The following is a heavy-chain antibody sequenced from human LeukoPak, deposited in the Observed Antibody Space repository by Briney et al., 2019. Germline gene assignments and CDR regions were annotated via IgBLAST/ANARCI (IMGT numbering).Heavy chain of an antibody. CDR1: GGSFCGYY. CDR3: ARVAGRPSSWYVPSYYYYGMDV. D-gene: IGHD6-13*01. CDR2: INYKGST. Sequence: PSETLSLTCAVYGGSFCGYYWRWLRQPPGKGREWIGEINYKGSTNLNPSRKSRVTISVDTSKNQFSLKMSSVTAADTAVYYCARVAGRPSSWYVPSYYYYGMDVWGQGTTVTVSS. J-gene: IGHJ6*02. V-gene: IGHV4-34*01.